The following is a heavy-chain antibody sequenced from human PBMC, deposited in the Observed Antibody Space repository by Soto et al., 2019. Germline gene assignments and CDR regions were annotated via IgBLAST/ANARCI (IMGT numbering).Heavy chain of an antibody. CDR2: IKSWTDGGRD. CDR3: TPFRLEKSCTSVSCYGDGDY. J-gene: IGHJ4*02. D-gene: IGHD2-2*01. V-gene: IGHV3-15*02. CDR1: GFTFKSAW. Sequence: EVPLVESGGALVKPGESLTLSCAASGFTFKSAWMTWVRQAPGKGLEWVGRIKSWTDGGRDENAAPVKGRFTISRDDSKNTFYLQMNSLKSEDPAFDYCTPFRLEKSCTSVSCYGDGDYWGQGTLVTVSS.